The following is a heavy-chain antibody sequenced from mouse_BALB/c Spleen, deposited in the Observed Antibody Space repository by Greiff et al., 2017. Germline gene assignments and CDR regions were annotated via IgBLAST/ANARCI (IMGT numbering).Heavy chain of an antibody. CDR3: NAPITTAGVDY. CDR1: GFNIKDYY. Sequence: EVKLMESGAELVRSGASVKLSCTASGFNIKDYYMHWVKQRPEQGLEWIGWIDPENGDTEYAPKFQGKATMTADTSSNTAYLQLSSLTSEDTAVYYCNAPITTAGVDYWGQGTTLTVSS. J-gene: IGHJ2*01. V-gene: IGHV14-4*02. CDR2: IDPENGDT. D-gene: IGHD1-2*01.